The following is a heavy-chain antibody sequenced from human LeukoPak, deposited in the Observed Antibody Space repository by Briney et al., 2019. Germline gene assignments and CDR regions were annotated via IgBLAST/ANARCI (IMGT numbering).Heavy chain of an antibody. Sequence: GASVKVSCKASGYTFTSYYMHWVRQAPGQGLEWMGIINPSGGSTSYAQKFQGRVTKTRDTSTSTAYMELSSLRSEDTAVYYCASSAELGYCSSTSCYAVGFDYWGQGTLVTVSS. D-gene: IGHD2-2*01. CDR3: ASSAELGYCSSTSCYAVGFDY. CDR2: INPSGGST. J-gene: IGHJ4*02. CDR1: GYTFTSYY. V-gene: IGHV1-46*01.